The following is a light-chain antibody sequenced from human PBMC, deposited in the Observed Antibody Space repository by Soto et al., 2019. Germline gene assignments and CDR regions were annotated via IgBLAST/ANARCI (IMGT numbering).Light chain of an antibody. V-gene: IGKV3-20*01. J-gene: IGKJ1*01. Sequence: EIVLTQSPDTLSVSPGERVTLSCRASQSVTNNYLAWYQQKPGQGPRLLIHGASSRAADTPDRFSGSGSGTDFTLTISRLEPEDFALYYCHQYGATPGTFGQGTKFDIK. CDR3: HQYGATPGT. CDR2: GAS. CDR1: QSVTNNY.